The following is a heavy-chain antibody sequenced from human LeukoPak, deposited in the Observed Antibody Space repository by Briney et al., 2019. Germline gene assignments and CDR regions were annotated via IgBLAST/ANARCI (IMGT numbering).Heavy chain of an antibody. D-gene: IGHD6-13*01. CDR2: TYYGSKWYN. CDR3: ARDGGTNIAAAGRQGWFDP. CDR1: GDSVSSNSAA. Sequence: SQTLSLTCAISGDSVSSNSAAWNWIRQSQSRGLEWLGRTYYGSKWYNDYAVSVKSRITINPDTSKNQFSLQLNSVTPEDTAVYYCARDGGTNIAAAGRQGWFDPWGQGTLVTVSS. J-gene: IGHJ5*02. V-gene: IGHV6-1*01.